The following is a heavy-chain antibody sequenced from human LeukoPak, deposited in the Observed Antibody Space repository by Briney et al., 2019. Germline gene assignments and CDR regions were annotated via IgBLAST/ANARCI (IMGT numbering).Heavy chain of an antibody. J-gene: IGHJ4*02. CDR2: INGGGDNT. CDR1: GFTFSSYA. Sequence: PGGSLRLSCAASGFTFSSYAMSWVRQAPGKGLEWVSAINGGGDNTFYADSVKGRFTISRDNSKNTLYLQMSSLRAEDTAVYYCAKSAGYYYGSGSYSWVDYWGQGTLVTVSS. V-gene: IGHV3-23*01. CDR3: AKSAGYYYGSGSYSWVDY. D-gene: IGHD3-10*01.